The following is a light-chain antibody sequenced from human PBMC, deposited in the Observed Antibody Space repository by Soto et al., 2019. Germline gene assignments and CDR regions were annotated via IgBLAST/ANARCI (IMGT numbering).Light chain of an antibody. J-gene: IGKJ1*01. V-gene: IGKV3-20*01. CDR2: GAS. CDR1: QSVSSN. Sequence: EIVMTQSPVTLSVSPGERATLSCMASQSVSSNLAWYQQKPGQAPRLLIYGASSRATGIPDRFSGSGSGTDFTLTISRLEPEDFAVYYCQQYGSSPRTFCQGTMVDIK. CDR3: QQYGSSPRT.